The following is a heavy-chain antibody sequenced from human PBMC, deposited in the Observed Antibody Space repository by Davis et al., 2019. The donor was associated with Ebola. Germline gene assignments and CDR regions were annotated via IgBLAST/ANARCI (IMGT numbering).Heavy chain of an antibody. V-gene: IGHV3-48*02. Sequence: PGGSLRLSCVTSGFTSTSYSFNWIRQTPGKGLEWIAHINTRGDARVYADSERGRFTISRDDAANSLSLQMDSLKHEDTAVYYCVRDYLFAFDSWGQGTPVTVSS. CDR1: GFTSTSYS. CDR3: VRDYLFAFDS. J-gene: IGHJ4*02. CDR2: INTRGDAR. D-gene: IGHD3-10*02.